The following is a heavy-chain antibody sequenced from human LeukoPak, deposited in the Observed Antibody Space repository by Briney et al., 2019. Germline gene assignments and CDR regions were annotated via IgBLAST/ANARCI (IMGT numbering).Heavy chain of an antibody. J-gene: IGHJ6*03. CDR3: ARWGLVVPATYYYMDV. Sequence: ASVKVSCKASGYTFTNYGVSWVRQAPGQGLEWMGWINAYIGDTHYAQNLQGRLTMTTDTSASTAFMELRSLRPDDTAVYYCARWGLVVPATYYYMDVWGRGTTVTVSS. D-gene: IGHD2-2*01. V-gene: IGHV1-18*01. CDR1: GYTFTNYG. CDR2: INAYIGDT.